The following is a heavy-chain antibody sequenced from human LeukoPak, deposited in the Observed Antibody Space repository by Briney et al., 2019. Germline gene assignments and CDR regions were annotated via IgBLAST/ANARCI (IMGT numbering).Heavy chain of an antibody. CDR1: GFTFSSYA. CDR3: TTDLGLTMIRGVIVS. D-gene: IGHD3-10*01. V-gene: IGHV3-15*01. J-gene: IGHJ4*02. Sequence: GGSLRLSCAASGFTFSSYAMSWVRQAPGKGLAWVGRIKSKGDGGTTDYAAPVKGRFTMSRDDSKATLYLQMNYLEAEDTAVYYCTTDLGLTMIRGVIVSWGQGALVTVSS. CDR2: IKSKGDGGTT.